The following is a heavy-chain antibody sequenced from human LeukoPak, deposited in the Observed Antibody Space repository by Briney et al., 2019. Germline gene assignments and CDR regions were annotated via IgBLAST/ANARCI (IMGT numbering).Heavy chain of an antibody. CDR1: SGSLTGYY. V-gene: IGHV4-59*01. CDR2: VYATGTT. D-gene: IGHD6-19*01. J-gene: IGHJ4*02. CDR3: ARVGSGGAWFDF. Sequence: SETLSLTCTVSSGSLTGYYWSWIRQPPGKGLEWIAYVYATGTTNYNPSPKTRATISMDTSKNQLSLTLTSVTAADTAVYYCARVGSGGAWFDFWGQGTLVTVSS.